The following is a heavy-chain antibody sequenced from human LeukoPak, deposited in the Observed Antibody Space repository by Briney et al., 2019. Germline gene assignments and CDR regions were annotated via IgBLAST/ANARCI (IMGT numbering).Heavy chain of an antibody. Sequence: ASVKVSCKASGYTFTGYYMHWVRQAPGQGLEWMGWINPNSGGTNYAQKFQGRVTMTRDTSISTAYMELSRLRSDDTAVYYCARARGYDSSGYLSYYYYMDVWDKGTTVIVSS. D-gene: IGHD3-22*01. CDR2: INPNSGGT. V-gene: IGHV1-2*02. CDR1: GYTFTGYY. CDR3: ARARGYDSSGYLSYYYYMDV. J-gene: IGHJ6*03.